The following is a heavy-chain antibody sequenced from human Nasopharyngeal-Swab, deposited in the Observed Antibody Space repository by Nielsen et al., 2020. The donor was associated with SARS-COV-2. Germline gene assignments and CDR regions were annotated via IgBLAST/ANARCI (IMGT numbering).Heavy chain of an antibody. V-gene: IGHV4-34*01. J-gene: IGHJ3*02. CDR2: INHSGST. Sequence: SETLSLTCAVYGGSFSGYYWSWIRQPPGKGLEWIGEINHSGSTNYNPSLKSRVTILVDTSKNQISLKLSSVTGADTAVYYCATTPGYTSSPNAFDIWGQGTMVTVSS. CDR3: ATTPGYTSSPNAFDI. CDR1: GGSFSGYY. D-gene: IGHD6-13*01.